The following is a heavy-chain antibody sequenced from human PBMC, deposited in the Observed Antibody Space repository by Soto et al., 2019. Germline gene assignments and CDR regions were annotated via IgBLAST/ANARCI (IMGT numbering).Heavy chain of an antibody. CDR1: GDSISSTNYY. D-gene: IGHD3-22*01. Sequence: QLQLQESGPGLVKPSETLSLTCIVSGDSISSTNYYWGWIRQPPGKGLEWIGSIYYSGSTSYNPSLKSRLTISVDTSKNQISLRLSSVTAADTAVYYCARQPTYYYDSSGYAGYFHHWGQGTLVTVSS. V-gene: IGHV4-39*01. CDR2: IYYSGST. CDR3: ARQPTYYYDSSGYAGYFHH. J-gene: IGHJ1*01.